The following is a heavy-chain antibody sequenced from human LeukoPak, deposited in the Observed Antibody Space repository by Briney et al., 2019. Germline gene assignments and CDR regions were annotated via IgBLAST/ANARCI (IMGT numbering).Heavy chain of an antibody. D-gene: IGHD3-3*01. V-gene: IGHV3-30*02. J-gene: IGHJ4*02. CDR2: IRYDGSNK. CDR3: AKAITIFGVVMTAGFDY. CDR1: GFTFSSYG. Sequence: GRSLRLSCAASGFTFSSYGMHWVRQAPGKGLEWVAFIRYDGSNKYYADSVEGRFTISRDNSKNTLYLQMNSLRAEDTAVYYCAKAITIFGVVMTAGFDYWGQGTLVTVSS.